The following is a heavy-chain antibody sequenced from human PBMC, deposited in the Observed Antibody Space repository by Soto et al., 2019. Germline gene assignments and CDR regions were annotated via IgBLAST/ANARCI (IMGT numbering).Heavy chain of an antibody. D-gene: IGHD6-19*01. Sequence: GGSLRLSCAASGFTFSNAWMSWVRQAPGKGLEWVGRIKSKTDGGTTDYAAPVKGRFTISRDDSKNTLYLQMNSLKTEDTAVYYCTTESSPGSGWYPPFDYWGQGTLVTVSS. J-gene: IGHJ4*02. V-gene: IGHV3-15*01. CDR1: GFTFSNAW. CDR3: TTESSPGSGWYPPFDY. CDR2: IKSKTDGGTT.